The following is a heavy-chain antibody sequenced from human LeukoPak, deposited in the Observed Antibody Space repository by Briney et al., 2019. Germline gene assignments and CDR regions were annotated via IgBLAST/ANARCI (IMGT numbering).Heavy chain of an antibody. J-gene: IGHJ3*02. CDR3: ARDLRTVTSDAFDI. CDR1: GFTFSRSW. V-gene: IGHV3-7*01. D-gene: IGHD4-17*01. Sequence: PGGSLRLSCAASGFTFSRSWMSWVRQAPGKGLEWVANVKEDGSEKYYVDSVKGRFTISRDNAKNLVFLQMSSLRAEDTAVYYCARDLRTVTSDAFDIWGQGTMVTVSS. CDR2: VKEDGSEK.